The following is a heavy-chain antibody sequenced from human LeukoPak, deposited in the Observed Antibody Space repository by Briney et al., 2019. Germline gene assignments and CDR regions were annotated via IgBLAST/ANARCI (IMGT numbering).Heavy chain of an antibody. V-gene: IGHV3-21*01. CDR3: ARERDYGDYLDY. CDR2: ITSSGSYM. Sequence: PGGSLRLSCAASGFTFSSFSMDWVRQAPGKGLEWVSSITSSGSYMYYADSVKGRFTISRDNTKNSLYLQMNSLRAEDTAVYYCARERDYGDYLDYWGQGTLVTVSS. J-gene: IGHJ4*02. CDR1: GFTFSSFS. D-gene: IGHD4-17*01.